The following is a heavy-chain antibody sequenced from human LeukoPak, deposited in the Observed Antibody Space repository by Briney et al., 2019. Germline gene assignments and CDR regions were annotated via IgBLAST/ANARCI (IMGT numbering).Heavy chain of an antibody. V-gene: IGHV4-30-4*08. D-gene: IGHD4-11*01. CDR1: GGSFSGYY. Sequence: SETLSLTCAVYGGSFSGYYWSWIRQPPGKGLEWIGYIYYSGSTYYNPSLKSRVTISIDTSKNHFSLKLSSVTAADTAVYYCARDFSSTTVGPWGQGTLVTVSS. J-gene: IGHJ5*02. CDR3: ARDFSSTTVGP. CDR2: IYYSGST.